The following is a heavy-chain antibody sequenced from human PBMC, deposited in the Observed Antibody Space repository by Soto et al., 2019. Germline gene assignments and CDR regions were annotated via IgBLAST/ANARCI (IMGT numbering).Heavy chain of an antibody. J-gene: IGHJ5*02. D-gene: IGHD1-26*01. V-gene: IGHV4-4*07. CDR3: AREGSGGSNWFDP. Sequence: QVQLRESGPGLVKPSETLSLTCTVSGDSISNYRSWIRQPAGKGLEWIGRINTSGTTNYNPSLKSRVSMSVDKSKNQLSLKLSSVTAADTAVYFCAREGSGGSNWFDPWGQGTLVTVSS. CDR1: GDSISNY. CDR2: INTSGTT.